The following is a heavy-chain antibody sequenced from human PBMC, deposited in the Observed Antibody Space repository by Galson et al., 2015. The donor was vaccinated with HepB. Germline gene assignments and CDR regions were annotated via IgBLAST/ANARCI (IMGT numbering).Heavy chain of an antibody. V-gene: IGHV3-30*18. CDR3: AKGGPRAAAGMFYFDY. CDR1: GFTFSSYG. CDR2: ISYDGSNK. J-gene: IGHJ4*02. Sequence: SLRLSCAVSGFTFSSYGMHWVRQAPGKGLEWVAVISYDGSNKYYADSVKGRFTISRDNSKNTLYLQMNSLRAEDTAVYYCAKGGPRAAAGMFYFDYWGQGTLVTVSS. D-gene: IGHD6-13*01.